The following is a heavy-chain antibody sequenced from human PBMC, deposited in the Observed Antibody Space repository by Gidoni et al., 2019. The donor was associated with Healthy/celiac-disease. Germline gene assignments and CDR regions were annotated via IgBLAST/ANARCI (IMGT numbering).Heavy chain of an antibody. Sequence: DVQLVESGGGLVQPGRSLRLSCAASGFTFDDSAMHWVRQAPGKGLEWVSGISWNSGSIGYADSVKGRFTISRGNAKNSLYLQMNSLRAEDTALYYCAKDIGPYYDSSGYYFWWGQGTLVTVSS. J-gene: IGHJ4*02. D-gene: IGHD3-22*01. CDR1: GFTFDDSA. CDR2: ISWNSGSI. CDR3: AKDIGPYYDSSGYYFW. V-gene: IGHV3-9*01.